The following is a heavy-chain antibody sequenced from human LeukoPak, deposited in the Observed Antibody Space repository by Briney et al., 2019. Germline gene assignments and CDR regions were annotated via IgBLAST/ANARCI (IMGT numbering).Heavy chain of an antibody. V-gene: IGHV3-30-3*01. D-gene: IGHD3-16*01. Sequence: QPGRSLRLSSAASGFTFSTYGMHWVRQAPGKGLEWVAVISYDGSNKYYADSVKSRFTISRDNSKNTLYLQMNSLRAEDTAVFYCARDHSLNYGNWFDPWGQGTLVTVSS. CDR3: ARDHSLNYGNWFDP. CDR2: ISYDGSNK. J-gene: IGHJ5*02. CDR1: GFTFSTYG.